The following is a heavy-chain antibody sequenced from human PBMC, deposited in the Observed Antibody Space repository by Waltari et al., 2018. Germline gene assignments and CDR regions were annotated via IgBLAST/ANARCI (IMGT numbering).Heavy chain of an antibody. J-gene: IGHJ4*02. V-gene: IGHV3-7*01. CDR2: IKQDGSEK. CDR3: ARGKMWIRFF. CDR1: GFTFNNYW. D-gene: IGHD5-18*01. Sequence: EVRLVESGGGLVQPGGSLRLSCAASGFTFNNYWMSWVRQAPGKGLEWVANIKQDGSEKYYVDSVKGRFTISRDNAKNSLYLQMNSLRAEDTAVYYCARGKMWIRFFWGQGTLVTVSS.